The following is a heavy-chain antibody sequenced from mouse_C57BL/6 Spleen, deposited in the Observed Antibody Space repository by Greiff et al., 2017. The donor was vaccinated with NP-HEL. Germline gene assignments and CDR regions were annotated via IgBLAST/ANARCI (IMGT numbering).Heavy chain of an antibody. J-gene: IGHJ2*01. Sequence: EVKLQESGGGLVQPKGSLKLSCAASGFTFNTYAMHWVRQAPGQGLEWVARIRRKSSNYATYYADSVKDRFTISRDDSQSMLYLQMNNLTTEDTAMYCGVRGIRDGCFDYWGQGTTLTVSS. CDR2: IRRKSSNYAT. CDR1: GFTFNTYA. V-gene: IGHV10-3*01. D-gene: IGHD2-3*01. CDR3: VRGIRDGCFDY.